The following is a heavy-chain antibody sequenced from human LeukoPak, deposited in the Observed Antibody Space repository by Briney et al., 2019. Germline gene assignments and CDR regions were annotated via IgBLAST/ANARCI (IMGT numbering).Heavy chain of an antibody. CDR3: ARLKRSWFGELPIPRKYYFDY. D-gene: IGHD3-10*01. J-gene: IGHJ4*02. Sequence: PSETLSLTCTVSGDSISSGFYYWSWIRQPAGKGLEWIGRIFTSGSTNYNPSLKSRVTISVDTSKNQFSLKLSSVTAADTAVYYCARLKRSWFGELPIPRKYYFDYWGQGTLVTVSS. CDR1: GDSISSGFYY. V-gene: IGHV4-61*02. CDR2: IFTSGST.